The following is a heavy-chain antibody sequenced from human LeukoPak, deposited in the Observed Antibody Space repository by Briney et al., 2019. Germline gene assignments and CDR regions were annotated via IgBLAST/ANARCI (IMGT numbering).Heavy chain of an antibody. CDR2: IRYDGSNK. D-gene: IGHD6-19*01. V-gene: IGHV3-30*02. CDR3: AKGSKAVLFTRDHYMDV. J-gene: IGHJ6*03. Sequence: GGSLRLSCAASGFTFSSYDIHWVRQAPGKGLEWVAFIRYDGSNKYYADSVRGRFTISRDNSKNTLYLQMNSLRAEDTAVYFCAKGSKAVLFTRDHYMDVWGKGTTVTISS. CDR1: GFTFSSYD.